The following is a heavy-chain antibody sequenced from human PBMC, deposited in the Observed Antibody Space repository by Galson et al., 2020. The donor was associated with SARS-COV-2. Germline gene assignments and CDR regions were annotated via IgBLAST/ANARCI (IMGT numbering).Heavy chain of an antibody. CDR1: GYMFTSHD. V-gene: IGHV1-8*01. CDR3: ARGKTEYYNFWGTPHGYVFDI. D-gene: IGHD3-3*01. J-gene: IGHJ3*02. Sequence: ASVKVSCKASGYMFTSHDIHWVRQATGQGLEWMGWMNPNRGETGYVQRFQGRVTMSSDIAISTAYMELSSLTSEDTALYYCARGKTEYYNFWGTPHGYVFDIWGQGTLVTVSS. CDR2: MNPNRGET.